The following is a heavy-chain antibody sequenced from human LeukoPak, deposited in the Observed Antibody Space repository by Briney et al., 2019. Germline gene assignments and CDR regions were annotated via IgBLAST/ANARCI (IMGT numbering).Heavy chain of an antibody. D-gene: IGHD6-13*01. Sequence: SETLSLTCAVYGGSFSGYYWSWIRQPPGKGLEWIGEINHSGSTNYNPSLKSRVTISVDTSKNQFSLKLSSVTAADTAVYYCARYSSSWLDYWGQGTLVTVSS. CDR1: GGSFSGYY. V-gene: IGHV4-34*01. J-gene: IGHJ4*02. CDR3: ARYSSSWLDY. CDR2: INHSGST.